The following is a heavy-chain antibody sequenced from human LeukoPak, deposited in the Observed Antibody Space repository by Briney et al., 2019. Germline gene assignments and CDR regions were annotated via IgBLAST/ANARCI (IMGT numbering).Heavy chain of an antibody. V-gene: IGHV1-18*01. CDR1: GYTFTTFA. CDR3: ARHGGSSWYFPGNDAFDI. CDR2: ISGYNAYT. J-gene: IGHJ3*02. Sequence: ASVKVSCKASGYTFTTFAISWVRQAPGQGLEWMGWISGYNAYTTYAQKFQGRVTMTTDASTSTAYMELRSLRSEDTAVYYCARHGGSSWYFPGNDAFDIWGQGTMVTVSS. D-gene: IGHD6-13*01.